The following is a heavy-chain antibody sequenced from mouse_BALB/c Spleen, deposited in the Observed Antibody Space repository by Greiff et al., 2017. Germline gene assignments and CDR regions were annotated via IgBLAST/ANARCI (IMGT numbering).Heavy chain of an antibody. D-gene: IGHD3-1*01. CDR2: INSNGGST. J-gene: IGHJ3*01. V-gene: IGHV5-6-3*01. CDR1: GFTFSSYG. CDR3: ALDSSGSAWFAY. Sequence: EVKLMESGGGLVQPGGSLKLSCAASGFTFSSYGMSWVRQTPDKRLELVATINSNGGSTYYPDSVKGRFTISRDNAKNTLYLQMSSLKSEDTAMYYCALDSSGSAWFAYWGQGTLVTVSA.